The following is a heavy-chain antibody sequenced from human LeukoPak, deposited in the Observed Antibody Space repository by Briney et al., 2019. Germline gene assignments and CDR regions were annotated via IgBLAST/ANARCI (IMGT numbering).Heavy chain of an antibody. CDR3: ARDFLSVGYSYYYGMDV. J-gene: IGHJ6*02. D-gene: IGHD2-21*01. CDR2: IYHSGST. V-gene: IGHV4-38-2*02. Sequence: SETLSLTCTVSGYSISSGYYWGWIRQPPGKGLEWIGSIYHSGSTYYNSSLKSRVTISVDTSKNQFSLKLSSVTAADTAVYYCARDFLSVGYSYYYGMDVWGQGTTVTVSS. CDR1: GYSISSGYY.